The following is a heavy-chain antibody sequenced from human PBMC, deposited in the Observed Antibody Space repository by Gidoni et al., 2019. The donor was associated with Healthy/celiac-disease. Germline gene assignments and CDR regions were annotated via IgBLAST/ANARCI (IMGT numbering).Heavy chain of an antibody. D-gene: IGHD6-19*01. J-gene: IGHJ4*02. CDR3: ARRGVAGDLDY. Sequence: QLQLQESGPGLVKPSETLSLPCTVSGGPISSSSYYWGWLRQPPGKGLEWIGSIYYSGSTYYNPSLKSRVTISVDTSKNQFSLKLSSVTAADTAVYYCARRGVAGDLDYWGQGTLVTVSS. CDR1: GGPISSSSYY. V-gene: IGHV4-39*01. CDR2: IYYSGST.